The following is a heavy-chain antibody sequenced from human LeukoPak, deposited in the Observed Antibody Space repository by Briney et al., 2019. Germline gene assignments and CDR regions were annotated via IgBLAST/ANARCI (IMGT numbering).Heavy chain of an antibody. J-gene: IGHJ4*02. V-gene: IGHV4-39*02. CDR3: ARRRSGSSEVVY. D-gene: IGHD6-25*01. CDR2: VYYGGTT. CDR1: GGSISSSSYY. Sequence: SETLSLTCTVSGGSISSSSYYWGWIRQPPGKGLEWIGNVYYGGTTYYNPSLKSRVTIFVDTSKNDFSLKLISVTAADTAIYYCARRRSGSSEVVYWGQGTLVTVSP.